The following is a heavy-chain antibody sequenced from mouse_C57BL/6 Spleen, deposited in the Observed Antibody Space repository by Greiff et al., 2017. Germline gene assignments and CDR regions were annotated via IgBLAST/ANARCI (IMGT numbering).Heavy chain of an antibody. J-gene: IGHJ2*01. CDR2: IYPGSGST. Sequence: QVQLKQPGAELVKPGASVKMSCKASGYTFTSYWITWVKQRPGQGLEWIGDIYPGSGSTNYNEKFKSKATLTVDTSSSTAYMQLSSLTSEDSAVYYCARGVRGLLTYYFDYWGQGTTRTVSS. V-gene: IGHV1-55*01. CDR1: GYTFTSYW. D-gene: IGHD2-1*01. CDR3: ARGVRGLLTYYFDY.